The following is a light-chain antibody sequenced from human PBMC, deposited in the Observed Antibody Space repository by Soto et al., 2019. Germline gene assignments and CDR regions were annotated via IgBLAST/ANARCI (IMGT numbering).Light chain of an antibody. CDR1: QSVSSK. Sequence: EIVMTQSPGTLSVSPGERVTLSCRASQSVSSKLAWYQQKPGQSPRLLIYGASTRATGIPARFSGSGSGTEFTLNISTLQSEDFAVYHGQQYNNWPPITFGQGTRLEIK. J-gene: IGKJ5*01. CDR3: QQYNNWPPIT. CDR2: GAS. V-gene: IGKV3-15*01.